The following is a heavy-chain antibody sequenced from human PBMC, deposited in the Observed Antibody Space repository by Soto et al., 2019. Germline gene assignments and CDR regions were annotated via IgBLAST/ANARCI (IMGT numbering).Heavy chain of an antibody. CDR3: ARDGGSSGWGYSSGWFDY. J-gene: IGHJ4*02. V-gene: IGHV1-69*01. CDR1: GGTFSSYA. CDR2: IIPIFGTA. Sequence: QVQLVQSGAEVKKPGSSVKVSCKASGGTFSSYAISWVRQAPGQGLEWMGGIIPIFGTANYAQKFQGRVTITADESTRTAYMELSSLRSEDTAVYYCARDGGSSGWGYSSGWFDYWGQGTLVTVSS. D-gene: IGHD6-19*01.